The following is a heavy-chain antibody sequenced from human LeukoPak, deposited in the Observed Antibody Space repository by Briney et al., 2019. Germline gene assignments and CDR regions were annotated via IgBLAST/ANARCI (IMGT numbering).Heavy chain of an antibody. J-gene: IGHJ4*02. CDR3: ARSKSRAFDY. Sequence: GGSLRLSCADSGFSFSSHWMSWVRQAPGKGLEWVANIKEDGSDKYYVDSVNGRFTISRDNAKNSLYLQMNSLRAEDSAVYYCARSKSRAFDYWGQGTLVTVSS. V-gene: IGHV3-7*01. CDR2: IKEDGSDK. CDR1: GFSFSSHW.